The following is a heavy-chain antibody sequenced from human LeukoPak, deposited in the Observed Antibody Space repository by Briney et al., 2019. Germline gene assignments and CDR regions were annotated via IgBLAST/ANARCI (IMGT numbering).Heavy chain of an antibody. CDR2: IYSSGTT. Sequence: PSETLSLTCTVSGGSISPYYWSWIRQPAGKGLEWIGRIYSSGTTNYNPSLKSRVTMSVDTSKNQFSLKLSSVTAADTAVYYCARDRYRTLYYFDFWGQGTLATVSS. J-gene: IGHJ4*02. D-gene: IGHD1-14*01. V-gene: IGHV4-4*07. CDR1: GGSISPYY. CDR3: ARDRYRTLYYFDF.